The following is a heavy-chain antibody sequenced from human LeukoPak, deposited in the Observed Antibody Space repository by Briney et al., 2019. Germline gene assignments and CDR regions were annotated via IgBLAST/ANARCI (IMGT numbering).Heavy chain of an antibody. CDR2: INPKSGGT. CDR1: GYNFTDYY. V-gene: IGHV1-2*02. D-gene: IGHD1-26*01. Sequence: ASMTVSCKASGYNFTDYYIHWVRQAPGQGLEWMGWINPKSGGTNYAQKFRGRVTMTRDTSISTAYMELSGLRSDDTAVYYCARDSGLGPTWHPFDHWGQGTPVTVSS. J-gene: IGHJ4*02. CDR3: ARDSGLGPTWHPFDH.